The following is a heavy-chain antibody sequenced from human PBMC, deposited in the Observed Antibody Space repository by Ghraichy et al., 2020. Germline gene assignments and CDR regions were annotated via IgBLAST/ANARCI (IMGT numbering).Heavy chain of an antibody. CDR3: ARRVVTAIGDWFDP. CDR1: GFTFSSYW. D-gene: IGHD2-21*02. Sequence: GGSLRLSCAASGFTFSSYWMTWVRQAPGKGLEWVANIKQEGSGKYYVDSVKGRFTISRDNAKNSLSLQMDSLGAEDTAVYYCARRVVTAIGDWFDPWGQGTLVTVSS. CDR2: IKQEGSGK. J-gene: IGHJ5*02. V-gene: IGHV3-7*01.